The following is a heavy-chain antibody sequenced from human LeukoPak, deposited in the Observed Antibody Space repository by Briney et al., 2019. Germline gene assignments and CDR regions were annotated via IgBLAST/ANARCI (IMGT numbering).Heavy chain of an antibody. V-gene: IGHV1-69*02. CDR1: VCTFSSYT. D-gene: IGHD1-26*01. CDR2: MIPILGIA. J-gene: IGHJ5*02. Sequence: SVKVSCKAAVCTFSSYTISWVGQAPGQGREWMGRMIPILGIANYAHKFQGRVTITADKSTSKAYMELSSLRSEDTAVYYCARVRSGSNWFDPWGQGTLVTVSS. CDR3: ARVRSGSNWFDP.